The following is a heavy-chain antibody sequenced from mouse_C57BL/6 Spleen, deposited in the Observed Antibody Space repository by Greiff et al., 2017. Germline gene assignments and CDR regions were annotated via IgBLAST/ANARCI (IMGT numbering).Heavy chain of an antibody. D-gene: IGHD1-1*01. CDR1: GYTFTDYN. CDR3: ARNSYGSPDY. Sequence: EVKLVESGPELVKPGASVKIPCKASGYTFTDYNMDWVKQSHGKSLEWIGDINPNNGGTIYNQKFKGKATLTVDKSSSTAYMELRSLTSEDTAVYYCARNSYGSPDYWGQGTTLTVSS. V-gene: IGHV1-18*01. J-gene: IGHJ2*01. CDR2: INPNNGGT.